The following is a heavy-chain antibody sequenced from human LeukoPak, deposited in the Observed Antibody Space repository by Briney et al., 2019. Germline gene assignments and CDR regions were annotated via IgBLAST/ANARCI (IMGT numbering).Heavy chain of an antibody. Sequence: SETLSLTCSVSGGSSTTYYWSWIRQPPGQGLEWIGYVFDSGGANYNPSLKSRVTISVDTSKNQFSVKLGSVTAADTAVYYCAAALGRYGDYSRGYYFDYWGQGTLVTVSS. CDR2: VFDSGGA. D-gene: IGHD4-17*01. CDR3: AAALGRYGDYSRGYYFDY. V-gene: IGHV4-59*13. CDR1: GGSSTTYY. J-gene: IGHJ4*02.